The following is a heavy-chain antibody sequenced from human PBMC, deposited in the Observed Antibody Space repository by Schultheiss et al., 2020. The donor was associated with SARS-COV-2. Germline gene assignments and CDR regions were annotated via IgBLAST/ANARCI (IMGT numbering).Heavy chain of an antibody. CDR2: ISGTGRST. J-gene: IGHJ3*02. Sequence: GESLKISCAVSGFTFDDYAMHWVRQAPGKGLEWVSGISGTGRSTYYADSVKGRFTISRDNSKNTVYLQIISLRAEDTAVYYCAREGYSGSHDDAALAFDIWGQGTMVTVSS. CDR1: GFTFDDYA. D-gene: IGHD6-13*01. V-gene: IGHV3-23*01. CDR3: AREGYSGSHDDAALAFDI.